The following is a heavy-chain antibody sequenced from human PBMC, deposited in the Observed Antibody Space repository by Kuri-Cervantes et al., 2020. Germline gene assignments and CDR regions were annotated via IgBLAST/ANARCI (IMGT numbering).Heavy chain of an antibody. CDR1: GFTLSRYA. V-gene: IGHV3-23*01. Sequence: GESLKISCVASGFTLSRYAMSWVRQAPGKGLEWVSAISGSGSYKYYADSVKGRFTISGDNSKNTLYLQMNSLRAEDTAVYYCAKDPGLIASGYFDYWGQGTLVTVSS. J-gene: IGHJ4*02. CDR2: ISGSGSYK. D-gene: IGHD2/OR15-2a*01. CDR3: AKDPGLIASGYFDY.